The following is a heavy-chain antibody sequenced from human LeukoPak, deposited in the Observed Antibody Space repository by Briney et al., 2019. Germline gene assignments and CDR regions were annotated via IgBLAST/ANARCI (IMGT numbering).Heavy chain of an antibody. J-gene: IGHJ6*02. CDR1: GYSFTSYW. Sequence: GESLKISCKGSGYSFTSYWIGWVRQMPGKGLEWMGIIYPGDSDTRYSPSFQGQVTISADKSIRTAYLQWSSLKASDTAMYYCAREQWLEDYYYYGMDVWGQGTTVTVSS. CDR3: AREQWLEDYYYYGMDV. V-gene: IGHV5-51*01. CDR2: IYPGDSDT. D-gene: IGHD6-19*01.